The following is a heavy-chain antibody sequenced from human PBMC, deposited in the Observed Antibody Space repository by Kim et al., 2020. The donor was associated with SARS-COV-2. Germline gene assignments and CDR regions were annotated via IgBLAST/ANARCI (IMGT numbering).Heavy chain of an antibody. J-gene: IGHJ6*02. D-gene: IGHD2-21*01. Sequence: GGSLRLSCVASGFTFDTYAMSWVRQPPGKGLEWGSVISGGADNKFYADSVRGRFTISRDNSKNTLYLQMNSLRDEDTALYYCAKMVIMDGYNYFYYYAMDVWGQGTTVTVSS. CDR1: GFTFDTYA. CDR2: ISGGADNK. CDR3: AKMVIMDGYNYFYYYAMDV. V-gene: IGHV3-23*01.